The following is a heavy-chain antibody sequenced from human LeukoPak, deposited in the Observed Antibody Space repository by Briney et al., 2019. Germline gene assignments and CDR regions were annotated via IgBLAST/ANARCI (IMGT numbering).Heavy chain of an antibody. D-gene: IGHD6-13*01. Sequence: GASLQISCKGSGYSFTNSWIGWVRQMPGRGLEWMGIIYPGDSDTRYSPSFQGQVTISADKSFSTAFLQWSSLKASDTAIYYCARGIAAAAVTTFDYWGQGTLVTVSS. J-gene: IGHJ4*02. CDR2: IYPGDSDT. CDR3: ARGIAAAAVTTFDY. V-gene: IGHV5-51*01. CDR1: GYSFTNSW.